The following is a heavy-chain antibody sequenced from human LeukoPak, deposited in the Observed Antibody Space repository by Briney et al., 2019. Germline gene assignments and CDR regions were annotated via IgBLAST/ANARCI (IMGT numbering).Heavy chain of an antibody. CDR3: ARARETESIDY. D-gene: IGHD5/OR15-5a*01. CDR1: GYSISSSNW. Sequence: KPSETLSLTCAVSGYSISSSNWWGWIRPPPGKGLEWIGYIYYSGSTYYNPSLKSRVTMSVDTSKNQFSLKLTSVTAADTAVYYCARARETESIDYWSQGTLVTVSS. J-gene: IGHJ4*02. CDR2: IYYSGST. V-gene: IGHV4-28*01.